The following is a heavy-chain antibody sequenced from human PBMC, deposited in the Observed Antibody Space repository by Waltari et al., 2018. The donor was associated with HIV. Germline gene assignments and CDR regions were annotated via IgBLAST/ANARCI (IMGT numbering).Heavy chain of an antibody. D-gene: IGHD4-4*01. J-gene: IGHJ6*02. V-gene: IGHV4-34*01. CDR3: ASRVIAVTTAADV. CDR1: GGSFSGYY. Sequence: QVELQQWGAGLLKPSETLSLTCAVYGGSFSGYYWSWIRQPPGKGLEWIGEINQSGSTNYNPSRKSRGTISVDTSKNQFSLKLSSVTAADTAVYYCASRVIAVTTAADVWGQGTTVTVSS. CDR2: INQSGST.